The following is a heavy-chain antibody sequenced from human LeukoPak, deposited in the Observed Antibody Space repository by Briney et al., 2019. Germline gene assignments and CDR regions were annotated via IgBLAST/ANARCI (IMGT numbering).Heavy chain of an antibody. CDR2: IIPIFGTA. V-gene: IGHV1-69*13. CDR1: GGTFSSYA. Sequence: PVKVSCKASGGTFSSYAISWVRQAPGQGLEWMGGIIPIFGTANYAQKFQGRVTITADESTSTAYMELSSLRSEDTAVYYCARDVTPYPAYCGGDCYGPNWFDPWGQGTLVTVSS. J-gene: IGHJ5*02. CDR3: ARDVTPYPAYCGGDCYGPNWFDP. D-gene: IGHD2-21*02.